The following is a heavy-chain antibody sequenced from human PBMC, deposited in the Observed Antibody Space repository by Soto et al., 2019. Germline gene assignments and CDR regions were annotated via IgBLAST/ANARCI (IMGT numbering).Heavy chain of an antibody. CDR3: ARVRPIAARPNYYYYYGMAV. J-gene: IGHJ6*02. D-gene: IGHD6-6*01. CDR1: GDSVSSNSAA. Sequence: SQTLSLTCAISGDSVSSNSAAWNWIRQSPSRGLEWLGRTYYRSKWYNDYAVSVKSRITINPDTSKNQFSLQLNSVTPEDTAVYYCARVRPIAARPNYYYYYGMAVWGQGTTVTVSS. V-gene: IGHV6-1*01. CDR2: TYYRSKWYN.